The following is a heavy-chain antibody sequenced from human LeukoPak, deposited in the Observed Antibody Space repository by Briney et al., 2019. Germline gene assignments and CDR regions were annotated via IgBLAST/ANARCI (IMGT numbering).Heavy chain of an antibody. CDR1: GFTFSSYA. CDR3: AISLAYNRDGLDV. V-gene: IGHV3-23*01. CDR2: ITSGGGGT. D-gene: IGHD5-24*01. Sequence: SGGSLRLSCAASGFTFSSYAMSWVRQAPGAGLEWVSGITSGGGGTYYADSVKGRFTFSRDNSKNTLYLQMNSLRAEDTAVYYCAISLAYNRDGLDVWGQGTTVTVSS. J-gene: IGHJ6*02.